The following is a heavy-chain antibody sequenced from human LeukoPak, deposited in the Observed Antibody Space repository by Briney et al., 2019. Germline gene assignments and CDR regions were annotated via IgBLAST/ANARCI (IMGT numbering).Heavy chain of an antibody. D-gene: IGHD3-3*01. V-gene: IGHV3-30-3*01. J-gene: IGHJ3*02. CDR1: GFTFSSYA. Sequence: GGSLRLSCAASGFTFSSYAMHWVRQAPGKGLEWVAVISYDGSNKYYADSVKGRFTISRDNSKNTLYLQMNSLRAEDTAVYYCARDGLTYYDFWSGYLGTSAFDIWGQGTMVTVSS. CDR3: ARDGLTYYDFWSGYLGTSAFDI. CDR2: ISYDGSNK.